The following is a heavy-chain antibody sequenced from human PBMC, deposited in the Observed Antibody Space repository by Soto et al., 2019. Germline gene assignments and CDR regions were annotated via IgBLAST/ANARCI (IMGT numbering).Heavy chain of an antibody. Sequence: LETLSLTCTVSGGSISSSSYYWGWIRQPPGKGLEWIGSIYYSGSTYYNPSLKSRVTISVDTSKNQFSLKLSSVTAADTAVYYCARQHIVVPVAATTYPAPLYFDYWGQGTLVTDSS. D-gene: IGHD2-15*01. CDR1: GGSISSSSYY. V-gene: IGHV4-39*01. CDR3: ARQHIVVPVAATTYPAPLYFDY. CDR2: IYYSGST. J-gene: IGHJ4*02.